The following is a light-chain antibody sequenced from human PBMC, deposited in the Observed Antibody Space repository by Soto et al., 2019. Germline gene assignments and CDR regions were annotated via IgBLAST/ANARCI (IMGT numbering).Light chain of an antibody. J-gene: IGLJ1*01. Sequence: QSVLTQPPSVSGAPGQRVTISCTGSSSNIGAGYDVHWYQQLPGTAPKLLIYGNSNRPSGVPDRFSGSKSGTSACLAITGLQAEDEADYYCQSYDSSLSGSNVFGTGTKLTVL. CDR3: QSYDSSLSGSNV. CDR2: GNS. CDR1: SSNIGAGYD. V-gene: IGLV1-40*01.